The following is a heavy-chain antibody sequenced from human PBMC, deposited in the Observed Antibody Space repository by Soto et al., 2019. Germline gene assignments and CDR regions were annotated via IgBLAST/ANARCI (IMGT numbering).Heavy chain of an antibody. J-gene: IGHJ4*02. CDR2: INAGNGNT. CDR1: GYTFTSYA. Sequence: ASVKVSCKASGYTFTSYAMHWVRQAPGQRLEWMGWINAGNGNTKYSQKFQGRVTITRDTSASTAYMELSSLRSEDTAVYYCARDSDFWSGYYTPFDHWGQGTLVTVSS. D-gene: IGHD3-3*01. V-gene: IGHV1-3*01. CDR3: ARDSDFWSGYYTPFDH.